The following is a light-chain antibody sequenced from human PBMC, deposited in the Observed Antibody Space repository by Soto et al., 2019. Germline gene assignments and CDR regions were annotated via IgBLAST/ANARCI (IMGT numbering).Light chain of an antibody. CDR2: GPS. J-gene: IGKJ4*01. V-gene: IGKV3-20*01. CDR1: QHVTTTY. CDR3: QQYDSSFT. Sequence: IVLTQSPATLSLSPGERATLSCTASQHVTTTYIAWYQQKFGQAPRLLIYGPSTRATGTPDRFTGGGFGTDFTLTISRVEPEDFAVYYSQQYDSSFTFGGGTKVEMK.